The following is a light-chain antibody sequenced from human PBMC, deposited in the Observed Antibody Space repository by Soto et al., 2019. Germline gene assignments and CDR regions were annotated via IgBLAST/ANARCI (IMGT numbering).Light chain of an antibody. J-gene: IGLJ3*02. CDR3: CSYAGRYALWV. V-gene: IGLV2-11*01. CDR1: SGDIGAYNY. Sequence: QSALTQPRSVSGSPGQSVTFSCTGTSGDIGAYNYVSWYQFHPGKAPKLMIYDVSKRPSGVPDRFSGSKSGNTASLTISGLQAEDESNYYCCSYAGRYALWVFGGGTKLTVL. CDR2: DVS.